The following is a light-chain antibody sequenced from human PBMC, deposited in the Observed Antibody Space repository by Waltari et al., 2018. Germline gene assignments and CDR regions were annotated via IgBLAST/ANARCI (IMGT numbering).Light chain of an antibody. V-gene: IGKV3-15*01. Sequence: EIVLTQSPATLPVSPGERATLSCRASQTINSNLAWYQQQPGQAPRPLIYGASTRAIGIPARFSGSGSGTEFTLTITSLQSEDFAVYFCQQYHKWPPYTFGQGTKLDI. CDR1: QTINSN. J-gene: IGKJ2*01. CDR2: GAS. CDR3: QQYHKWPPYT.